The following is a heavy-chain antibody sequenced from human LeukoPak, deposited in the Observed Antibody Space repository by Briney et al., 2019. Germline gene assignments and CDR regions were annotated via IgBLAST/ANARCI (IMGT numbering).Heavy chain of an antibody. CDR2: VNRDGSET. CDR3: ARNNGMDV. CDR1: GFALSSHW. D-gene: IGHD2-8*01. J-gene: IGHJ3*01. V-gene: IGHV3-7*03. Sequence: PRGSLRLSCAASGFALSSHWMTWVRQVPGRGPEWVANVNRDGSETYYLDSVKGRFTISKDNAKNSLYLQMNSLRAEDTALYHCARNNGMDVWGQGTMVAVSS.